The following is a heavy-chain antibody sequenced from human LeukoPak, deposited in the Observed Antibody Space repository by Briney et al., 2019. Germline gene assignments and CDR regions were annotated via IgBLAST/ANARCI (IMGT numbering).Heavy chain of an antibody. CDR1: GFTFSDYY. V-gene: IGHV3-11*04. J-gene: IGHJ4*02. CDR2: ISSSGSTI. D-gene: IGHD3-10*01. CDR3: AKALGAAFDY. Sequence: GGSLRLSCAASGFTFSDYYMSWIRQAPGKGLEWVSYISSSGSTIYYADSVKGRFTISRDNSKNTVYLQMNSLRAEDTAVYYCAKALGAAFDYWGQGTLVTVSS.